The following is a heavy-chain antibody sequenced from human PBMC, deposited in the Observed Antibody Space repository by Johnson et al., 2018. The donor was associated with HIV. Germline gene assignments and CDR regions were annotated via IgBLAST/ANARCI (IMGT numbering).Heavy chain of an antibody. D-gene: IGHD6-25*01. CDR1: GFTFSSYD. CDR3: FLGQTQRGDAFDI. CDR2: IGTAGDT. Sequence: EVQLVESGGGLIQPGRYLRLSCAASGFTFSSYDMHWVRQATGKGLEWVSAIGTAGDTYYPGSVTGRFTIPRENAKNSLYLQMNSLRAEDTALYYCFLGQTQRGDAFDIWGQGTMVTVSS. V-gene: IGHV3-13*01. J-gene: IGHJ3*02.